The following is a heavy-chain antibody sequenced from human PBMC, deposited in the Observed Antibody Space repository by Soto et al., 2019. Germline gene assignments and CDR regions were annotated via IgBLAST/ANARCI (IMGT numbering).Heavy chain of an antibody. V-gene: IGHV3-48*03. CDR2: ISSSVSII. CDR1: GFTFSTYE. Sequence: GGSLRLSCAASGFTFSTYEMNWVRQAPGKGLEWLSYISSSVSIIYYADSVKGRITTSRDNAKNSLYLQMNSLRVEDTAVYYCASGPPRGDYYYYGMDVWGQGTTVTVSS. J-gene: IGHJ6*02. CDR3: ASGPPRGDYYYYGMDV. D-gene: IGHD3-10*01.